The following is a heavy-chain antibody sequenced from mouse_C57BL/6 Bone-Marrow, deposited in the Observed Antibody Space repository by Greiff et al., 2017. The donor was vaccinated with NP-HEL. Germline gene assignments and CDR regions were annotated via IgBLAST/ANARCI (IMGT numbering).Heavy chain of an antibody. CDR2: ISSGSSTI. J-gene: IGHJ2*01. CDR3: ARQDYGSSYDFDY. Sequence: EVQLVESGGGLVKPGGSLKLSCAASGFTFSDYGMHWVRQAPEKGLEWVAYISSGSSTIYYADTVKGRFTISRDNAKNTLFLQMTSLRSEDTAMYYCARQDYGSSYDFDYWGQGTTLTVSS. V-gene: IGHV5-17*01. D-gene: IGHD1-1*01. CDR1: GFTFSDYG.